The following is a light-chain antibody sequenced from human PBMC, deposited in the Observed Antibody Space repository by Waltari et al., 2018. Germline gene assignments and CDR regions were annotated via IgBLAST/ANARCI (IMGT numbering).Light chain of an antibody. Sequence: EIELTQSPATLSASVGERATLTCKASQSIITYLAWYQQKPGKAPRLLIYDASNLATGIPARFSGSGSGTDFTFIISSLEPEDIAAYYCQQRSNLPVTFGGGTKVEIQ. CDR2: DAS. CDR1: QSIITY. V-gene: IGKV3-11*01. J-gene: IGKJ4*01. CDR3: QQRSNLPVT.